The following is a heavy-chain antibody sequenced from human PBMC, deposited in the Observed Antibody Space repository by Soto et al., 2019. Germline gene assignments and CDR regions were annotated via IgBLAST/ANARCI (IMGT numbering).Heavy chain of an antibody. CDR3: ARNRRETGDFDY. CDR2: MNPNNCDT. J-gene: IGHJ4*02. V-gene: IGHV1-8*02. CDR1: GYTFTTYD. D-gene: IGHD7-27*01. Sequence: QVQLVQSGAEVKKPGASVKVSCKASGYTFTTYDVNWMRQATGQGREWLGWMNPNNCDTGYAQKFQGRVTLTRDNSMNTAYMELSSLTLEDTAVYYCARNRRETGDFDYWGQGTLVTVSS.